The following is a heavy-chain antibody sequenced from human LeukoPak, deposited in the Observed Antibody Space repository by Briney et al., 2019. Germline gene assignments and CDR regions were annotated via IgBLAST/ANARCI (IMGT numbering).Heavy chain of an antibody. V-gene: IGHV1-2*02. CDR2: INPNTGVT. CDR3: ARDISSSGCIDY. CDR1: GYTFTGYY. J-gene: IGHJ4*02. Sequence: GASVKVSCKGSGYTFTGYYTHWVRQAPGQGLEWMGWINPNTGVTNYAQKFQGRVTMTRDTSISTAYMELTRLTSDDTAVYYCARDISSSGCIDYWGQGTQVTVSS. D-gene: IGHD6-19*01.